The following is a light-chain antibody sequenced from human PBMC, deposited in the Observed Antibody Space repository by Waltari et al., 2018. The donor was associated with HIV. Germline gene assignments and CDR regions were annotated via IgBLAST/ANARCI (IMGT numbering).Light chain of an antibody. Sequence: HPVLNQSSSFYGLLSSSVILTCPLTAYYPPYLPAWHQQSPGRAPRFLMKVEPTGMFNRGNGLSHRFSASAFGGDRTLTISNVQSDDEAEYICETWDQNVRVFGGGTRLTVL. J-gene: IGLJ2*01. V-gene: IGLV4-60*03. CDR3: ETWDQNVRV. CDR2: VEPTGMF. CDR1: AYYPPYL.